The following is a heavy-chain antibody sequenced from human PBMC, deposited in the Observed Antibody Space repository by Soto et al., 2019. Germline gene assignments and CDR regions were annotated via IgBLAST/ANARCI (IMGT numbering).Heavy chain of an antibody. J-gene: IGHJ6*02. CDR3: ARLAAAGYYYYYYGMDV. CDR2: IYSGGST. Sequence: GGSLRLSCAASGFTVSSNYMSWVRQAPGKGLEWVSVIYSGGSTYYADSVKGRFTISRDNSKNTLYLQMNSLRAEDTAVYYCARLAAAGYYYYYYGMDVWGQGTTVTVSS. D-gene: IGHD6-13*01. CDR1: GFTVSSNY. V-gene: IGHV3-53*01.